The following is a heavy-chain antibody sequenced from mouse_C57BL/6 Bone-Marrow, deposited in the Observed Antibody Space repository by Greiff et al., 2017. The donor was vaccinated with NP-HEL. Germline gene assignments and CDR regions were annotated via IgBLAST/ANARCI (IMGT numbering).Heavy chain of an antibody. V-gene: IGHV5-4*01. CDR2: ISDGGSYT. D-gene: IGHD1-1*01. Sequence: EVMLVESGGGLVKPGGSLKLSCAASGFTFSSYAMSWVRQTPEKRLEWVATISDGGSYTYYPDTVKGRFTISRDNAKNNLYLQMSHLKAEDTAMYYCAREGYGSGGYFDYWGQGTTLTVSS. CDR1: GFTFSSYA. J-gene: IGHJ2*01. CDR3: AREGYGSGGYFDY.